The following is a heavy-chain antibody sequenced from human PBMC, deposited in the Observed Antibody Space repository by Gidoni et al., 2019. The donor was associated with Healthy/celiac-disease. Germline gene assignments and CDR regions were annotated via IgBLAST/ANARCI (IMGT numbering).Heavy chain of an antibody. V-gene: IGHV5-10-1*01. CDR3: ARPAGYYDSSGSEYAFDI. CDR2: IDPSDSYT. CDR1: GYSFTSYW. J-gene: IGHJ3*02. Sequence: TSCKGSGYSFTSYWISWVRQMPGKGLEWMGRIDPSDSYTNYSPSFQGHVTISAYKSISTAYLQWSSLKASDTAMYYCARPAGYYDSSGSEYAFDIWGQGTMVTVSS. D-gene: IGHD3-22*01.